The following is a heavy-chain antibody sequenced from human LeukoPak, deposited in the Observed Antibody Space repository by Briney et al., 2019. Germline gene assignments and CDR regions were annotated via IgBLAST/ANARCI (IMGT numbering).Heavy chain of an antibody. CDR1: GFTFSSYA. J-gene: IGHJ4*02. D-gene: IGHD3-10*01. CDR2: ISGSGGST. Sequence: GGSLRLACAASGFTFSSYAMSWVRQAPGKGREWVSAISGSGGSTYYADSVKGRFTISRDNSKNTLYLQMNSLRAEDTALYYCAKSSGDSYFDYWGQGTLVTVSS. V-gene: IGHV3-23*01. CDR3: AKSSGDSYFDY.